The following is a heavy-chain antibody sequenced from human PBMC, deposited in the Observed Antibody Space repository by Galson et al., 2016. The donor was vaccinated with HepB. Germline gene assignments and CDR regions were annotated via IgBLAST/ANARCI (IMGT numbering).Heavy chain of an antibody. Sequence: LSLTCAVSGGSISNDNWWSWVRQSPGKGLEWIGEIYRSGSTHYNPSLKSRATISVDKSNNRFSLRLNSVSAADTAIYFCARNGWYCLDYWGPGTLVTVSS. CDR3: ARNGWYCLDY. V-gene: IGHV4-4*01. D-gene: IGHD6-19*01. J-gene: IGHJ4*01. CDR1: GGSISNDNW. CDR2: IYRSGST.